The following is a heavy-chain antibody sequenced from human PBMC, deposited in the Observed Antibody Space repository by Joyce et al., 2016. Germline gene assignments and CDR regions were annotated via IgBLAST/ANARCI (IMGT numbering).Heavy chain of an antibody. CDR1: GLTLSNYG. CDR2: ISYDGIYK. D-gene: IGHD6-25*01. V-gene: IGHV3-30*18. CDR3: AKILTATYSSGWFLDY. J-gene: IGHJ4*02. Sequence: QVQLVESGGGVVQPGRSLRLSCAASGLTLSNYGVHWVRQAAGKGLGWVEVISYDGIYKYYADSVKCRFTISRDNSKNTVFLEMNSLRTEDTAVYYCAKILTATYSSGWFLDYWGQGTLVTVSS.